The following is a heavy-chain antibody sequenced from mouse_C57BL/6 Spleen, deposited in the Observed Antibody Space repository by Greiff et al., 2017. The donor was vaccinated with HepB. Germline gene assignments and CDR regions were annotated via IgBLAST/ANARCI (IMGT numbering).Heavy chain of an antibody. J-gene: IGHJ1*03. Sequence: QVQLQQSGPGLVQPSQSLSITCTVSGFSLTSYGVHWVRQSPGKGLEWLGVIWSGGSTDYNAAFISRLSISKDNSKSQVFFKMNSLQADDTAIYYCARRDPGWYFDVWGTGTTVTVSS. CDR2: IWSGGST. CDR1: GFSLTSYG. CDR3: ARRDPGWYFDV. V-gene: IGHV2-2*01.